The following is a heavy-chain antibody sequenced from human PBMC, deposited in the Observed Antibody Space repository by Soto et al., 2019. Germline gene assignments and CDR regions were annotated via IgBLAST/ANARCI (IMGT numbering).Heavy chain of an antibody. CDR1: GFTFSSYA. D-gene: IGHD3-22*01. CDR2: ISGSGGST. Sequence: EVQLLESGGGLVQPGGSLRLSCAASGFTFSSYAMSWVRQAPGKGLEWVSAISGSGGSTYYADSVKGRFTISRDNSKNTLYLQMNSLSAEDTAVYYCAKGNSMIVVVITFDYWGQGTLVTVSS. V-gene: IGHV3-23*01. J-gene: IGHJ4*02. CDR3: AKGNSMIVVVITFDY.